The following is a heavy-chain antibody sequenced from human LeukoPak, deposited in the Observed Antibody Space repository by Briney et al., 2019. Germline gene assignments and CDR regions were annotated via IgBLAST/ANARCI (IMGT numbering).Heavy chain of an antibody. Sequence: GGSLRPSCAASAFTFSDSYMGWIRQDPGKGREWVLYISNSGSTKYYADSVKGRFTISRDNAKNSLYLQMNSLRAEDTAVYYCARAPRTTDFDDWGQGTLVTVAS. D-gene: IGHD4-11*01. CDR2: ISNSGSTK. J-gene: IGHJ4*02. CDR1: AFTFSDSY. V-gene: IGHV3-11*01. CDR3: ARAPRTTDFDD.